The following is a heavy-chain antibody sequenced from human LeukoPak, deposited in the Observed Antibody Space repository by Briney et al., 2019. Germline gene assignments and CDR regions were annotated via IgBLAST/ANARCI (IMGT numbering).Heavy chain of an antibody. Sequence: GGTLRLPCAASGLTFSSYGMSWVRQAPGKGLEWVSGISGGGGSTYYADSVKGRFTISRDNAKNSLYLQMNSLRAEDTAVYYCARDKIVGATYFDYWGQGTLVTVSS. CDR2: ISGGGGST. J-gene: IGHJ4*02. CDR3: ARDKIVGATYFDY. CDR1: GLTFSSYG. V-gene: IGHV3-23*01. D-gene: IGHD1-26*01.